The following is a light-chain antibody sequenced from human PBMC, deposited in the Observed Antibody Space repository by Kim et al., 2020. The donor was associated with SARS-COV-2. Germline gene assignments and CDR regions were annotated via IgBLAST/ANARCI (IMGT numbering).Light chain of an antibody. V-gene: IGKV3D-7*01. Sequence: PGERVTLSCRASQSVSSSYLTWYQQKPGQAPRLLIYGASTSATGIPARFTGSASGTDFTLTISSLQPEDFAVYYCQQAYSLPFTFGPGPKVD. J-gene: IGKJ3*01. CDR2: GAS. CDR1: QSVSSSY. CDR3: QQAYSLPFT.